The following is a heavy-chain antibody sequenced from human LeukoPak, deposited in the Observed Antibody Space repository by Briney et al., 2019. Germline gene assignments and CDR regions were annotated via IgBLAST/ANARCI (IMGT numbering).Heavy chain of an antibody. Sequence: ASVKISCKASGYTFTSYAISWVRQAPGQGLEWMGWISTYNGNTNYAQKFQGRVTLTTDTSTSTAFMDLRSLRSDDTAVYHCARVAIGSWYFDLWGRGTLVTISS. D-gene: IGHD2-15*01. CDR1: GYTFTSYA. CDR2: ISTYNGNT. CDR3: ARVAIGSWYFDL. V-gene: IGHV1-18*01. J-gene: IGHJ2*01.